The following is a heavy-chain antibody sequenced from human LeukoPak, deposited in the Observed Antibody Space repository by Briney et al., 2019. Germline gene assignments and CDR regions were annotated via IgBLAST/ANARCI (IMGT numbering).Heavy chain of an antibody. CDR3: AREGEQLGPFDY. D-gene: IGHD3-16*01. CDR1: GGTFSSYA. V-gene: IGHV1-69*01. CDR2: IIPIFGTA. J-gene: IGHJ4*02. Sequence: SVKVSCKASGGTFSSYAISWVRQAPGQGLEWMGGIIPIFGTANYAQKFQGRVTITADESTSTAYMELSSLRSEDTAVYYCAREGEQLGPFDYWGQGTLVTVSS.